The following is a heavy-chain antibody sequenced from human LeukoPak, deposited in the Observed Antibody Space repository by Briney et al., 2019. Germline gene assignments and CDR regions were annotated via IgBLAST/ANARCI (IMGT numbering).Heavy chain of an antibody. CDR1: GFTFNRYA. CDR2: ISGSGGTI. J-gene: IGHJ3*02. D-gene: IGHD2-2*01. Sequence: GGSLRLSCAASGFTFNRYAMSWVRQAPGKGLEWVSLISGSGGTIYYADSVNGRFTISRDNPRNTLYLQMNSLRAEDTAVYYCAKDLEYQLPDAFDIWGQGTMVTVSS. CDR3: AKDLEYQLPDAFDI. V-gene: IGHV3-23*01.